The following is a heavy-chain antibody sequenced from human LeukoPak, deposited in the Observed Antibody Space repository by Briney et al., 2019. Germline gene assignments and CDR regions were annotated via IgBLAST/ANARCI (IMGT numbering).Heavy chain of an antibody. D-gene: IGHD3-22*01. CDR1: GFTFSSYS. V-gene: IGHV3-21*01. CDR2: ISSSSSYI. J-gene: IGHJ5*02. CDR3: AGVPTYYYDSSGFRWFDP. Sequence: GGSLRLSCAASGFTFSSYSMNWVRQAPGKGLEWVSSISSSSSYIYYADSVKGRFTISRDNAKNSLYLQMNSLRAEDTAVYYCAGVPTYYYDSSGFRWFDPWGQGTLVTVSS.